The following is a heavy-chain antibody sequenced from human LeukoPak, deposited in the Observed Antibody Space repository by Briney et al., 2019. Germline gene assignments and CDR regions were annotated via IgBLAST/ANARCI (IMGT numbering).Heavy chain of an antibody. Sequence: NPSETLSLTCTVSGGSVSSGSYYWSWIRQPPGKGLEWIGCIYYSGSTNYNPSLKSRVTISVDTSKNQFSLELSSVTAADTAVYYCARAGHYYDILTGYYGLDYWGQGTLVTVSS. V-gene: IGHV4-61*01. CDR1: GGSVSSGSYY. D-gene: IGHD3-9*01. J-gene: IGHJ4*02. CDR3: ARAGHYYDILTGYYGLDY. CDR2: IYYSGST.